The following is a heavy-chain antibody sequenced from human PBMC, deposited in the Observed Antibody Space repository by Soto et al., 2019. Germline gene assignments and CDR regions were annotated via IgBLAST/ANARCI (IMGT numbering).Heavy chain of an antibody. V-gene: IGHV3-23*01. D-gene: IGHD6-19*01. Sequence: HPGGSLRLSCAASGFTFSSYAMSWVRQAPGKGLEWVSAISGSGGSTYYADSVKGRFTISRDNSKNTLYLQMNSLRAEDTAVYYYAKDRPVAVAGTTATPDAFEIWGQGTMVTVSS. CDR1: GFTFSSYA. J-gene: IGHJ3*02. CDR3: AKDRPVAVAGTTATPDAFEI. CDR2: ISGSGGST.